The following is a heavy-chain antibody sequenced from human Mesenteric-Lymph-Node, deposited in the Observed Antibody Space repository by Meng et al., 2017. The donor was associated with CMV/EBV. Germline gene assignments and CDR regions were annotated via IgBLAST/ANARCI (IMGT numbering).Heavy chain of an antibody. Sequence: ASVKVSCKASGGTFSSYAINWVRQAPGQGLEWMGWISAYNGNTNYAQKLQGRVTMTTDTSTSTAYMELRSLRSDDTAVYYCARDERTYDSSGYYFDYWGQGTLVTVSS. CDR2: ISAYNGNT. V-gene: IGHV1-18*01. CDR1: GGTFSSYA. D-gene: IGHD3-22*01. CDR3: ARDERTYDSSGYYFDY. J-gene: IGHJ4*02.